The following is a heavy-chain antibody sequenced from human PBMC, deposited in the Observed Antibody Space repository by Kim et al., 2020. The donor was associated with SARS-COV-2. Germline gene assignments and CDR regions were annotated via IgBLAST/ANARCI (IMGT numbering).Heavy chain of an antibody. CDR2: IYYSGST. CDR3: ARDSYDFWSGYDYYYGMDV. J-gene: IGHJ6*02. Sequence: SETLSLTCTVSGGSISSYYWSWIRQPPGKGLEWIGYIYYSGSTNYNPSLKSRVTISVDTSKNQFSLKLSSVTAADTAVYYCARDSYDFWSGYDYYYGMDVWGQGTTVTVSS. V-gene: IGHV4-59*01. D-gene: IGHD3-3*01. CDR1: GGSISSYY.